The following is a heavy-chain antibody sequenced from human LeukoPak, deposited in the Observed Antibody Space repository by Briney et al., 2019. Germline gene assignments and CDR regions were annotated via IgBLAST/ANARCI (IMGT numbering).Heavy chain of an antibody. CDR1: GGSISSGTYY. V-gene: IGHV4-39*07. J-gene: IGHJ3*02. Sequence: SETLSLTCTGSGGSISSGTYYWGWVRQPPGKALEWIGNIFYSGSTYYSPSLKSRVTISLDTSRNQFSLKLNSVTAADTAVYYCAKIEMATIIAFDIWGQGTMVTVSS. D-gene: IGHD5-24*01. CDR2: IFYSGST. CDR3: AKIEMATIIAFDI.